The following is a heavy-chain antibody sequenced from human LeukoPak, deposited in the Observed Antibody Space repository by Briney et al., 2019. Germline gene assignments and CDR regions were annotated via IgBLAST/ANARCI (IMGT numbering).Heavy chain of an antibody. CDR2: ISGSGGST. D-gene: IGHD3-10*01. CDR1: GFTFSSYA. V-gene: IGHV3-23*01. J-gene: IGHJ4*02. Sequence: GGSLRLSCAASGFTFSSYAMSWVRQAPGKGLEWVSAISGSGGSTYYADSVKGRFTISRDNSKNTMYLEMNSLRPEDRAVYYFAKDEGNLGLLWFGELFDYWGQGTLVTVSS. CDR3: AKDEGNLGLLWFGELFDY.